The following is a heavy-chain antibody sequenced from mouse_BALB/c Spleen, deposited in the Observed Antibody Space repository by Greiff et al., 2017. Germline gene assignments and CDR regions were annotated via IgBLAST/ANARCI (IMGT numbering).Heavy chain of an antibody. V-gene: IGHV5-6*01. CDR3: ARHVEYYYAMDY. J-gene: IGHJ4*01. Sequence: EVQLVESGGDLVKPGGSLKLSCAASGFTFSSYGMSWVRQTPDKRLEWVATISSGGSYTYYPDSVKGRFTISRDNAKNTLYLQMSSLKSEDTAMYYCARHVEYYYAMDYWGQGTSVTVSS. CDR1: GFTFSSYG. CDR2: ISSGGSYT.